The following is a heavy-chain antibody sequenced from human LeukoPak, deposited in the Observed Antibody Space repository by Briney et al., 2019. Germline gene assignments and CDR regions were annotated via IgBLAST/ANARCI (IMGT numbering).Heavy chain of an antibody. J-gene: IGHJ6*03. CDR3: AREGGLGELHHYYYYMDV. CDR1: GGSISSSSYY. Sequence: SETLSLTCTVSGGSISSSSYYWGWIRQPPGKGLEWIGSIYYSGSTYYNPSLKSRVTISVDTSKNQFSLKLSSVTAADTAVYYCAREGGLGELHHYYYYMDVWGKGTTVTVSS. V-gene: IGHV4-39*07. D-gene: IGHD3-10*01. CDR2: IYYSGST.